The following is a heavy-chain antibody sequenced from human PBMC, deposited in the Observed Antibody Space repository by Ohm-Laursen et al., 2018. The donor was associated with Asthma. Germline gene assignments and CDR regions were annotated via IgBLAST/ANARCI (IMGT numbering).Heavy chain of an antibody. Sequence: SLRLSCAASGFTFSSYAMHWVRQALRQGLEWVAVISYDGSNKYYADSVKGRFTISRNNSKNTLYLQMNSLRAEDAAVYYCPSPRWEDRQLANFDFWDQGTLVTVSS. CDR3: PSPRWEDRQLANFDF. CDR2: ISYDGSNK. J-gene: IGHJ4*02. CDR1: GFTFSSYA. V-gene: IGHV3-30-3*01. D-gene: IGHD6-6*01.